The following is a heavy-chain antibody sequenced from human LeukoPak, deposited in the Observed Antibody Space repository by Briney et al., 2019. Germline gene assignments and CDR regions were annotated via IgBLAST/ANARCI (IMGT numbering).Heavy chain of an antibody. J-gene: IGHJ4*02. Sequence: SVKVSCKASGCTFSSYAISWVRQAPGQGLEWMGRIIPIFGTANYAQKFQGRVTITTDESTSTAYMELSSLRSEDTAVYYCAMTTVTTLKAPFDYWGQGTLVTVSS. D-gene: IGHD4-17*01. CDR1: GCTFSSYA. V-gene: IGHV1-69*05. CDR3: AMTTVTTLKAPFDY. CDR2: IIPIFGTA.